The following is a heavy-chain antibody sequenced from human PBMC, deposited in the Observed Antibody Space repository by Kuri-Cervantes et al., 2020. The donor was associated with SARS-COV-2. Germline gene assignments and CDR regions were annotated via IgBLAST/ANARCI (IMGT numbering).Heavy chain of an antibody. V-gene: IGHV3-30*18. Sequence: GESLKISCAASGFTFSSYSMNWVRQAPGKGLEWVAFISYDGTNAYYGDSEKGRFTISRDNSKNTLYLEMNSLRAEDTALYYCAKGALWEKCVISEEPFDYWGQGTLVTVSS. J-gene: IGHJ4*02. CDR2: ISYDGTNA. CDR1: GFTFSSYS. D-gene: IGHD1-26*01. CDR3: AKGALWEKCVISEEPFDY.